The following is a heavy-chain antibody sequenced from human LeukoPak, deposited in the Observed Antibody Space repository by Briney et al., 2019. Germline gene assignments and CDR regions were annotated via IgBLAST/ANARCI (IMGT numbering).Heavy chain of an antibody. V-gene: IGHV1-8*02. D-gene: IGHD5-24*01. Sequence: GASVKVSCKASGYTFTSYDINWVRQATGQGLEWMGWMNPNSGNTGYAQKFQGRVTMTRDTSTSTVYMELSSLRSEDTAVYYCARDKFGGSAEMATIDGYYFDYWGQGTLVTVSS. CDR2: MNPNSGNT. J-gene: IGHJ4*02. CDR1: GYTFTSYD. CDR3: ARDKFGGSAEMATIDGYYFDY.